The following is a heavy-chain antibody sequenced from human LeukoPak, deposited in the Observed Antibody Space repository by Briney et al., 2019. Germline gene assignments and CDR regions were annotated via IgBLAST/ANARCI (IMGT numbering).Heavy chain of an antibody. CDR2: GDYSGGT. CDR3: AKEDGEEYSSGWYKRNYFDN. Sequence: SETLSLTCTVSGGSISSVKDYWAWIRQPPGKGLEWIATGDYSGGTYYNPSLESRVTISADMSKNQVSLELSSVTAVDTAVYYCAKEDGEEYSSGWYKRNYFDNWGQGTRVTVSS. D-gene: IGHD6-19*01. V-gene: IGHV4-39*07. CDR1: GGSISSVKDY. J-gene: IGHJ4*02.